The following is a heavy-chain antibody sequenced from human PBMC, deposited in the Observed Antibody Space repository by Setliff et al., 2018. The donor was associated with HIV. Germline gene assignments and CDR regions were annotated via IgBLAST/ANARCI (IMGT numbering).Heavy chain of an antibody. CDR1: GFTFSSYS. CDR2: ISSSSSYI. V-gene: IGHV3-21*01. D-gene: IGHD2-2*01. CDR3: AREVVPAADAFDI. Sequence: SLRLSCAASGFTFSSYSMNWVRQAPGKGLEWVSSISSSSSYIYYADSVKGRFTISRDNAKNSLYLQMNSLRAEDTAVYYCAREVVPAADAFDIWGQGTMVTVSS. J-gene: IGHJ3*02.